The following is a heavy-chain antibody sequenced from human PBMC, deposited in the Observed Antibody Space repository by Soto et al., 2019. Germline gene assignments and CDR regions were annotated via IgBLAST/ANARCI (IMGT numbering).Heavy chain of an antibody. CDR2: IYSGGST. D-gene: IGHD2-2*01. J-gene: IGHJ4*02. V-gene: IGHV3-53*01. CDR1: GFTVSSKY. CDR3: AGSYCSSNCYSNYFDC. Sequence: GGSLRLSCAASGFTVSSKYMSWVRQAPGKGLEWVSVIYSGGSTYYADSVKGRFTISRDNSKNTLYLQMKSLRAEDTAVFSCAGSYCSSNCYSNYFDCWGQGTLVTVSS.